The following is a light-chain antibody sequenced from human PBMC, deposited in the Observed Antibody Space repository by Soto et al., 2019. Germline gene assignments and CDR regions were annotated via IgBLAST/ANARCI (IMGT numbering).Light chain of an antibody. CDR3: HQYNNWPPWT. J-gene: IGKJ1*01. Sequence: ETVMTKSQVTLSLSPGEGATLSCRASQTVITNLAWYQQKPGQAPGLLIYGASTRAAGVPAGFSGSGSGTEFTLSISSLQSEDFSVYYCHQYNNWPPWTFGQGTKVEIK. CDR2: GAS. CDR1: QTVITN. V-gene: IGKV3-15*01.